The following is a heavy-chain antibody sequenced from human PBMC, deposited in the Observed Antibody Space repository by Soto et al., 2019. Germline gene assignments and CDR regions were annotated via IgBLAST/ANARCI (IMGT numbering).Heavy chain of an antibody. CDR2: ISGSGGST. D-gene: IGHD2-15*01. J-gene: IGHJ4*02. Sequence: GGSLRLSCAASGFTLSSYAMSWVRQAPGKGLEWVSAISGSGGSTYYADSVKGRFTISRDNSKNTLYLQMNSLKASDTAMYYCASHSNLGYCSGGSCGFDYWGQGTLVTVSS. V-gene: IGHV3-23*01. CDR1: GFTLSSYA. CDR3: ASHSNLGYCSGGSCGFDY.